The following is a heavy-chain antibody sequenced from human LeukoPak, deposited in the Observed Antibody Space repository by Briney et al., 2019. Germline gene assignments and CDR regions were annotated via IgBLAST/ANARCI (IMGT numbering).Heavy chain of an antibody. CDR2: ISSSSSHI. Sequence: GGSLRLSCAVSGLTLNSYSMNWVRQAPGRGLEWVSSISSSSSHIYYADSVKGRFTISRDNAKNSLYLQMNSLRAEDTAVYYCANTILTGALWGQGTLVTVSS. J-gene: IGHJ4*02. CDR3: ANTILTGAL. V-gene: IGHV3-21*01. D-gene: IGHD2-2*02. CDR1: GLTLNSYS.